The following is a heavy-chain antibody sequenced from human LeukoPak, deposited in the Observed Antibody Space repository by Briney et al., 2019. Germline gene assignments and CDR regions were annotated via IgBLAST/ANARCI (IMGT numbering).Heavy chain of an antibody. V-gene: IGHV4-59*01. CDR2: IYYSGST. D-gene: IGHD3-22*01. CDR3: AREGMIATGREAAEI. CDR1: GGSISSSS. Sequence: SETLSLTCSVSGGSISSSSWSWIRQPPGKGLEWIGYIYYSGSTNYNPSPKSRVTISVDTSKNQFSLNLSSVTAADTAVYYCAREGMIATGREAAEIWGQGTMVTVSS. J-gene: IGHJ3*02.